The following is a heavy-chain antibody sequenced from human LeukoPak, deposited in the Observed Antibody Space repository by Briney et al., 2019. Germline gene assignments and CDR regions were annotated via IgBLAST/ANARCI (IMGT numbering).Heavy chain of an antibody. V-gene: IGHV3-21*01. D-gene: IGHD1-26*01. Sequence: PGGSLRLSCAVSGFTFSSYYMHWVRQAPGKGLEWVSFISTGSSHIYHADSVKGRFTISRDNAKNSLDLQMSSLRAEDTAVYYCARLGGYDNYMDVWGKGTTVTVSS. J-gene: IGHJ6*03. CDR3: ARLGGYDNYMDV. CDR2: ISTGSSHI. CDR1: GFTFSSYY.